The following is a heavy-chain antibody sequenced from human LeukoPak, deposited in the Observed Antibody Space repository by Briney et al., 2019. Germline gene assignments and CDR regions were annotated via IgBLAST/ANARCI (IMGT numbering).Heavy chain of an antibody. D-gene: IGHD2-21*02. Sequence: PGGSLRLSCAASGFXFSNAWMSWVRQAPGKGLEWVGRIKSKTDGGTTDYAAPVKGRFTISRDDSKNTLYLQMNSLKTEDTAVYYCTLDLAYCGGDCDSWGQGTLVTVSS. J-gene: IGHJ4*02. V-gene: IGHV3-15*01. CDR3: TLDLAYCGGDCDS. CDR1: GFXFSNAW. CDR2: IKSKTDGGTT.